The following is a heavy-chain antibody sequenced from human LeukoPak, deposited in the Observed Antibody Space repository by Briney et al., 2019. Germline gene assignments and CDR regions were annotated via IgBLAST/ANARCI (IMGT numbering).Heavy chain of an antibody. CDR2: ISGYNGNT. V-gene: IGHV1-18*01. CDR3: ARGRVAVALDYSFDY. D-gene: IGHD6-19*01. J-gene: IGHJ4*02. Sequence: GASVKVSCKASGYTFTNYGVSWVRQAPGQGLEWMGWISGYNGNTNYAQNLQGRFTMTTDTSTNTAYMELRSLRSEDTAVYYCARGRVAVALDYSFDYWGQGTLVTVSS. CDR1: GYTFTNYG.